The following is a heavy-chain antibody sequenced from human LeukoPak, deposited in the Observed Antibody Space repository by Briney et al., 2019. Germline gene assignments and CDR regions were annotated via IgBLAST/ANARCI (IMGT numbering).Heavy chain of an antibody. V-gene: IGHV5-10-1*01. Sequence: HGESLKISCKGSGYSFTVYWITWVRPMPGKGLEWMGTIDPSDSYTNYSPSLQGHVTISADKSINSAYLQWSSLKTSDSAIYYCARHFYGDYAFDSWGQGTLVTVSS. CDR3: ARHFYGDYAFDS. D-gene: IGHD4-17*01. CDR1: GYSFTVYW. J-gene: IGHJ4*02. CDR2: IDPSDSYT.